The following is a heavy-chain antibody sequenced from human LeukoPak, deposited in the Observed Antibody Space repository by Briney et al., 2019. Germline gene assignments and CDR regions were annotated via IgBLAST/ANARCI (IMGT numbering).Heavy chain of an antibody. CDR2: VKSDGSST. CDR3: ARGVVYPTWSGPHWSDY. V-gene: IGHV3-74*01. CDR1: GFTFSNYW. Sequence: GGSLRLSCAASGFTFSNYWMHWVRQAPGKGLVWVSRVKSDGSSTTYVDSVKGRFTISRDNAKNPLYLQMNSLRAEDTAVYYCARGVVYPTWSGPHWSDYWGQGTLVTVSS. D-gene: IGHD3-3*01. J-gene: IGHJ4*02.